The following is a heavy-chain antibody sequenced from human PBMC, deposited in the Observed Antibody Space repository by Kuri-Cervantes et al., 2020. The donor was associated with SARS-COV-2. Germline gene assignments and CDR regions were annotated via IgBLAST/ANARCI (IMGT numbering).Heavy chain of an antibody. Sequence: GGSLRLSCAASGFTFSSYSMNWVRQAPGKGLEWVSSINSSSSYIYYADSVKGRFTISRDNAKNSLYLQMNSLRAEDTAVYYCARDWAETEGFDAFDNWGQGTMVTVSS. CDR2: INSSSSYI. J-gene: IGHJ3*02. V-gene: IGHV3-21*01. CDR1: GFTFSSYS. CDR3: ARDWAETEGFDAFDN. D-gene: IGHD2-21*02.